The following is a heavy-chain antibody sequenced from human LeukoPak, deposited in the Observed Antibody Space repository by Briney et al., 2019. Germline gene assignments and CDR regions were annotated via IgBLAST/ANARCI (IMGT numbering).Heavy chain of an antibody. CDR1: GGSISSYY. V-gene: IGHV4-4*07. CDR3: ARSGRGYYDSSGYYSYFDY. D-gene: IGHD3-22*01. CDR2: IYTSGST. Sequence: PSETLSLTCTVSGGSISSYYWSWIRQPAGKGLEWIGRIYTSGSTNYSPSLKSRVTMSVDTSKNQFSLKLSSVTAADTAVYYCARSGRGYYDSSGYYSYFDYWGQGTLVTVSS. J-gene: IGHJ4*02.